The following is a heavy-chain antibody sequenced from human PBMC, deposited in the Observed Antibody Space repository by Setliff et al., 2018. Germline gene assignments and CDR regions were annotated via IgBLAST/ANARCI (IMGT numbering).Heavy chain of an antibody. CDR2: INPGGRSS. Sequence: ASVKVSCKTSGYSFTSHYMHWVRQAPGQGLEWMGIINPGGRSSRATQKFEGRVTMTRDTSTRTVYMELKSLTSDDTAVYDCARAGLAAAGSKGVFEHWGQGTLVTVSS. V-gene: IGHV1-46*01. CDR1: GYSFTSHY. D-gene: IGHD6-25*01. CDR3: ARAGLAAAGSKGVFEH. J-gene: IGHJ4*02.